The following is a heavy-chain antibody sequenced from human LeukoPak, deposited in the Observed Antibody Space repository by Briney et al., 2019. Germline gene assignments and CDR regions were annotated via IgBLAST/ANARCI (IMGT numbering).Heavy chain of an antibody. V-gene: IGHV1-8*02. D-gene: IGHD3-22*01. Sequence: GASVKVSCKASGYTFTSYDINWVRQATGQGLEWMGWMNPNSGNTGYAQKFQGRVTMTRNTSISTAYMELSSLRSEDTAVYYCARDLIPDYYDSSGRTPFFDYWGQGTLVTVSS. J-gene: IGHJ4*02. CDR3: ARDLIPDYYDSSGRTPFFDY. CDR2: MNPNSGNT. CDR1: GYTFTSYD.